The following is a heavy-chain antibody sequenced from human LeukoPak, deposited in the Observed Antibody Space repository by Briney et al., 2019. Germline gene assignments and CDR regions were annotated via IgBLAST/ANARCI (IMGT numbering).Heavy chain of an antibody. CDR3: ARGLSLQAAAGTSLFDY. CDR1: GYTSTSYY. D-gene: IGHD6-13*01. J-gene: IGHJ4*02. V-gene: IGHV1-46*03. Sequence: GASVKVSCKASGYTSTSYYMHWVRQAPGQGLEWMGIINPSGGSTSYAQKFQGRVTMTRDTSTSTVYMELSSLRSEDTAVYYCARGLSLQAAAGTSLFDYWGQGTLVTVSS. CDR2: INPSGGST.